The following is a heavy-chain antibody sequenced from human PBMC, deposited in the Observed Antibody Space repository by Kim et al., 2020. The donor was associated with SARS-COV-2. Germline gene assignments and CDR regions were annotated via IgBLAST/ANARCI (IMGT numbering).Heavy chain of an antibody. V-gene: IGHV3-23*01. D-gene: IGHD5-12*01. Sequence: GGSLRLSCAASGFTFSSYAMSWVRQAPGKGLEWVSAISGSGGSTYYADSVKGRFTISRDNSKNTLYLQMNSLRAEDTAVYYCAKDPFILGDGYNLYFDYWGQGTLVTVSS. CDR2: ISGSGGST. CDR1: GFTFSSYA. J-gene: IGHJ4*02. CDR3: AKDPFILGDGYNLYFDY.